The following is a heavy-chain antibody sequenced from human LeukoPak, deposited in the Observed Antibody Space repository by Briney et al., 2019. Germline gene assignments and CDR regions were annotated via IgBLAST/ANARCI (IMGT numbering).Heavy chain of an antibody. CDR2: IYTSGST. V-gene: IGHV4-4*07. D-gene: IGHD5-12*01. J-gene: IGHJ3*02. CDR1: GGSISSYY. Sequence: SETLSLTCTVSGGSISSYYWSWIRQPAGKGLEWIGRIYTSGSTDYNPSLKSRVTLSLDTSKNQFSLKLSSVTAADTAVYYCARDIVATEAFDIWGQGTMVTVSS. CDR3: ARDIVATEAFDI.